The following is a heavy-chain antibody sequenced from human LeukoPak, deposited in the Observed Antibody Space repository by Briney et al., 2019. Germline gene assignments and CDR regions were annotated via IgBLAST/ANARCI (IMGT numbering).Heavy chain of an antibody. CDR3: AREGGSYSNYFDY. Sequence: GGSLRLSSAASGFTFSSYWMHWVRQAPGKGLVWVSRIYSDGISTSYADSVKGRFTISRDNAKNTLYLQMNSLKAEDTAIYYCAREGGSYSNYFDYWGQGTLVTVSS. V-gene: IGHV3-74*01. CDR2: IYSDGIST. CDR1: GFTFSSYW. J-gene: IGHJ4*02. D-gene: IGHD1-26*01.